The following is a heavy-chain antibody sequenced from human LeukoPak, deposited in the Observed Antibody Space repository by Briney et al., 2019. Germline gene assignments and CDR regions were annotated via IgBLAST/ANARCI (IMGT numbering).Heavy chain of an antibody. V-gene: IGHV3-48*03. CDR1: GFTFSDYE. Sequence: GGSLRLSCAASGFTFSDYEINWVRQAPGKGLEWVSYISSSGSTIYYADSVKGRFTISRDNAKNSLYLQMNSLRAEDTAVYYCARAYSYGIFYFDYWGQGTLVTVSS. CDR2: ISSSGSTI. J-gene: IGHJ4*02. CDR3: ARAYSYGIFYFDY. D-gene: IGHD5-18*01.